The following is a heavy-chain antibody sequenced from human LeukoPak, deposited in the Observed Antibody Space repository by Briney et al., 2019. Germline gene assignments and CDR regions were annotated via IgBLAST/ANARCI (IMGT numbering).Heavy chain of an antibody. V-gene: IGHV1-69*02. CDR1: GGTFSSYT. Sequence: ASVKVSCKVSGGTFSSYTISWVRQAPGQGLEWMGRIIPILGIANYAQKFQGRVTITADKSTSTAYMELSSLRPEDTAVYYCARALPGRITMIVVGGGAFDIWGQGTMVTVSS. CDR3: ARALPGRITMIVVGGGAFDI. J-gene: IGHJ3*02. CDR2: IIPILGIA. D-gene: IGHD3-22*01.